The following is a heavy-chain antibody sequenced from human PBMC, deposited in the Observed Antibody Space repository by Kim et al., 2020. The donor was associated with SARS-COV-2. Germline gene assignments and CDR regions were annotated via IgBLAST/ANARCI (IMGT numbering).Heavy chain of an antibody. Sequence: GGSLRLSCVASGFTFSSYWMHWVRQAPGKGLVWVSRVNSDGSSTCYADSVKGRFTISRDNARNTLYLQMNSLRAEDTAVYYCASLSTGYGWDKFDYWGQG. V-gene: IGHV3-74*01. D-gene: IGHD3-16*01. CDR2: VNSDGSST. CDR1: GFTFSSYW. CDR3: ASLSTGYGWDKFDY. J-gene: IGHJ4*02.